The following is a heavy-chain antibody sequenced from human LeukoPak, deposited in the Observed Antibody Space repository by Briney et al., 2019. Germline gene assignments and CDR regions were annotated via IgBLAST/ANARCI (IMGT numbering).Heavy chain of an antibody. J-gene: IGHJ4*02. CDR3: ARDAFDYTNDY. CDR1: GFTFSSYA. Sequence: PGGSLRLSCAASGFTFSSYAMHWVRQAPGKGLEWVAVISYDGSNKYYADSVKGRFTISRDNSKNTLYLQMNSLRAEDTAVYYCARDAFDYTNDYWGQGTLVTVSS. CDR2: ISYDGSNK. D-gene: IGHD4-11*01. V-gene: IGHV3-30-3*01.